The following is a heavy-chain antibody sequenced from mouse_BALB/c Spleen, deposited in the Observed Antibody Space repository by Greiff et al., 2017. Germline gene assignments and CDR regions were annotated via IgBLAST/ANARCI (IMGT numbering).Heavy chain of an antibody. J-gene: IGHJ3*01. CDR3: ARKDVSWFAY. CDR2: IWSGGST. Sequence: QVQLQQSGPGLVQPSQSLSITCTVSGFSLTSYGVHWVRQSPGKGLEWLGVIWSGGSTDYNAAFISRLSISKDNSKSQVFFKMNSLQANDTAIYYCARKDVSWFAYWGQGTLVTVSA. V-gene: IGHV2-2*02. CDR1: GFSLTSYG.